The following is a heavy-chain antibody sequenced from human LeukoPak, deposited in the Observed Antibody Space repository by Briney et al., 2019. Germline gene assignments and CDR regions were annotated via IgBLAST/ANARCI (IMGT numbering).Heavy chain of an antibody. CDR3: ARSPATKYYDILTKGFDY. Sequence: GGSLRLSCAASGFTVSSNYMSWVRQAPGKGLEWVSVIYSGGSTYYADSVKGRFTISRDNSKNTLYLQMNSLRAEDTAVYYCARSPATKYYDILTKGFDYWGQGTLVTVSS. J-gene: IGHJ4*02. CDR1: GFTVSSNY. V-gene: IGHV3-53*01. CDR2: IYSGGST. D-gene: IGHD3-9*01.